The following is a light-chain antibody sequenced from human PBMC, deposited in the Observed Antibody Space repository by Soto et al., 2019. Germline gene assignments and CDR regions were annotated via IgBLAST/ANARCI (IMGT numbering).Light chain of an antibody. Sequence: IQMTQSPSTLSASVGDRVTFTCRASQSLNTWLAWYQQKPGKAPKLLIYKASTLEVGVPSRFSGSGSGTEFTLTISTLQPSDFATYYCQQYNSYSPYTFGQGTNLEIK. V-gene: IGKV1-5*03. CDR3: QQYNSYSPYT. CDR2: KAS. J-gene: IGKJ2*01. CDR1: QSLNTW.